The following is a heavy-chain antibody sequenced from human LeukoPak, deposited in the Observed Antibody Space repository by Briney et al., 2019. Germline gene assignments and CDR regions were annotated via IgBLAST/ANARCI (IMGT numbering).Heavy chain of an antibody. V-gene: IGHV4-38-2*01. CDR1: GYSISSGYY. D-gene: IGHD4-17*01. J-gene: IGHJ4*02. CDR3: ARHDYGDYRILTVFDY. CDR2: IYHSGST. Sequence: PSETLSLTCAVSGYSISSGYYWGWIRQPPGKGLEWIGSIYHSGSTYYNPSLKSRVTISVDTSKNQFSLKLSSVTAADTAVYYCARHDYGDYRILTVFDYWGQGTLVTVSS.